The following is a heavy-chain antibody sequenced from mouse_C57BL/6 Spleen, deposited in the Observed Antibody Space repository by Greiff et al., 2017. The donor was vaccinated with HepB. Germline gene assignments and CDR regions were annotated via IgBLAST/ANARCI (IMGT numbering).Heavy chain of an antibody. Sequence: VQLKESGTVLARPGASVKMSCKTSGYTFTSYWMHWVKQRPGQGLEWIGAIYPGTSDTSYNQKFKGKAKLTAATSASTAYMELSSLTNEDSAVYYCSTTVAHYYAMDYWGQGTSVTVSS. CDR1: GYTFTSYW. D-gene: IGHD1-1*01. CDR2: IYPGTSDT. V-gene: IGHV1-5*01. J-gene: IGHJ4*01. CDR3: STTVAHYYAMDY.